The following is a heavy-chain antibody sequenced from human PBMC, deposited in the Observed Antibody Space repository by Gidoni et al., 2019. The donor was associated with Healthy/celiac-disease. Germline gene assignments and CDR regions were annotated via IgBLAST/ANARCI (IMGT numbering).Heavy chain of an antibody. CDR2: INQDGSEK. V-gene: IGHV3-7*03. CDR1: GFTFSSYW. Sequence: EVQLVESGGGLVQPGGSLRLYCAASGFTFSSYWMSWVRQAPGTGLEWVANINQDGSEKYYVDSVKCRFTISRDNAKNSLYLQMNSLRAEDTAVYYCARDRWQWLDWGQGTLVTVSS. D-gene: IGHD6-19*01. CDR3: ARDRWQWLD. J-gene: IGHJ4*02.